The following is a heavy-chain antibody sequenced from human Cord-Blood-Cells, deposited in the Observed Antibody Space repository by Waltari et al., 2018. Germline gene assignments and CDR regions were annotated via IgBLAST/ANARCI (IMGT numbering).Heavy chain of an antibody. Sequence: QVQLQQWGAGLLKPSETLSLTCAVYGGSFSGYYWSWIRQPPGKGLEWIGEINHSGSTNSNPSLKSRVTISVDTSKNQFSLKLSSVTAADTAVYYCARMDYGDFDYWGQGTLVTVSS. J-gene: IGHJ4*02. CDR2: INHSGST. CDR3: ARMDYGDFDY. D-gene: IGHD4-17*01. CDR1: GGSFSGYY. V-gene: IGHV4-34*01.